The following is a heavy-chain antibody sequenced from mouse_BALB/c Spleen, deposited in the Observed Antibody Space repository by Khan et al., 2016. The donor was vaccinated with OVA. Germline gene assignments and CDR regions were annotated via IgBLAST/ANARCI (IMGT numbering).Heavy chain of an antibody. J-gene: IGHJ1*01. CDR2: INTYTGEP. V-gene: IGHV9-3-1*01. CDR1: GYTLTNYG. Sequence: QIQLVQSGPELKKPGETVKISCKASGYTLTNYGMNWMKQAPGKGLKWMGWINTYTGEPTYADDFKGRFAFSLETSASTAYLQINNLKNEDTATYFCASGGHWYFDVWGAGTTVTVSS. CDR3: ASGGHWYFDV. D-gene: IGHD1-1*02.